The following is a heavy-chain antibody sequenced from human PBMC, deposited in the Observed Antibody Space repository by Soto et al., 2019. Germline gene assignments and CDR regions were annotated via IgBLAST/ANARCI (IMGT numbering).Heavy chain of an antibody. D-gene: IGHD3-16*01. CDR1: VGSVSSGSYY. V-gene: IGHV4-61*01. J-gene: IGHJ4*02. CDR3: ARGLSTYSDHMPHFDS. Sequence: PSETLSLTCTVSVGSVSSGSYYLSWIRQPPGKGLEWIGYISYSWSTNYNSSLKSRATISKDTSENQFSLKLSSVTAADTAVYFCARGLSTYSDHMPHFDSWGQGTLVTASS. CDR2: ISYSWST.